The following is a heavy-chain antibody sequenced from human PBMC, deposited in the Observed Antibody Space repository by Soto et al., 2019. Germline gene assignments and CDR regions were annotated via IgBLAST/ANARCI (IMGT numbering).Heavy chain of an antibody. Sequence: PSETLSLTCTVSGGSISSSPYYWGWIRQPPGKGLEWIESISYSGSTYYSPSLKSRLTISVDTSKTQFSLRLSSVTAADTALYYGATSEYSSFNWFDPWGQGTLVTVSS. CDR3: ATSEYSSFNWFDP. V-gene: IGHV4-39*01. D-gene: IGHD3-22*01. J-gene: IGHJ5*02. CDR1: GGSISSSPYY. CDR2: ISYSGST.